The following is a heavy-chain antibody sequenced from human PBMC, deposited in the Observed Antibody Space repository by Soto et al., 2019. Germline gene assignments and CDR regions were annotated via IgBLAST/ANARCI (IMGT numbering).Heavy chain of an antibody. CDR2: ISSSSSTI. Sequence: PGGSLRLSCAASGFTFSSYSMNWVRQAPGKGLEWVSYISSSSSTIYYADSVKGRFTISRDNAKNSLYLQMNSLRDEDTAVYYCARVLRGEWLFYYYGMDVWGQGTTVTVSS. D-gene: IGHD3-3*01. J-gene: IGHJ6*02. CDR1: GFTFSSYS. V-gene: IGHV3-48*02. CDR3: ARVLRGEWLFYYYGMDV.